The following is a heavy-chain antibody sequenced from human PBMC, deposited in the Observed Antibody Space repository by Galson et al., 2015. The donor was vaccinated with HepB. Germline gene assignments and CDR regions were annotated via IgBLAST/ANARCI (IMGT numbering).Heavy chain of an antibody. CDR3: ARVADYYGSGSYYADGIDY. CDR1: GFTFSSYS. J-gene: IGHJ4*02. CDR2: ISSSSSYT. V-gene: IGHV3-21*05. Sequence: SLRLSCAASGFTFSSYSMNWVRQAPGKGLEWVSYISSSSSYTNYADSVKGRFTISRDNAKNSLYLQMNSLRAEDTAVYYCARVADYYGSGSYYADGIDYWGQGTLVTVSS. D-gene: IGHD3-10*01.